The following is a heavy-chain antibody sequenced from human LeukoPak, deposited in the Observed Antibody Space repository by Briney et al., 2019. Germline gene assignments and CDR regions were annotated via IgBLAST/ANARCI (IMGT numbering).Heavy chain of an antibody. CDR3: AREDGVRGDFDY. V-gene: IGHV4-4*07. CDR1: GGSISSYF. J-gene: IGHJ4*02. D-gene: IGHD3-10*01. Sequence: SETLSLTCTVSGGSISSYFWGWIRQPAGKGLEWIGRIYTNGNTNYNPSLKSRVTMSVDTSKNQFSLKLSSVTAADTAVYYCAREDGVRGDFDYWGQGTLVTVSS. CDR2: IYTNGNT.